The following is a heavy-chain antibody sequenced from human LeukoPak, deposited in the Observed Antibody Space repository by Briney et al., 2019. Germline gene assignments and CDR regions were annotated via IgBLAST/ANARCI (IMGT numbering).Heavy chain of an antibody. Sequence: ASVKVSCKVSGYTLTELSMHWVRQAPGKGLEWMGGFDPEDGETIYAQKFQGRVTMTEDTSTDTAYMELSSLRSEDTAVYYCATVRAVAGRGYYYYYMDVWGKGTTVTVSS. D-gene: IGHD6-19*01. CDR3: ATVRAVAGRGYYYYYMDV. CDR2: FDPEDGET. V-gene: IGHV1-24*01. J-gene: IGHJ6*03. CDR1: GYTLTELS.